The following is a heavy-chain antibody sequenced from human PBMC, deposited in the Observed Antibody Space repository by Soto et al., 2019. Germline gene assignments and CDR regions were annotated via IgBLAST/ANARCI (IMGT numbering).Heavy chain of an antibody. D-gene: IGHD4-17*01. J-gene: IGHJ4*02. Sequence: SETLSLTCTVSGGSSSSYYWSWIRQPPGKGLEWIGYIYYSGSTNYNPSLKSRVTISVDTSKNQFSLKLSSVTAADTAVYYCASVDYGDPYYFDYWGQGTLVTVSS. CDR2: IYYSGST. CDR1: GGSSSSYY. CDR3: ASVDYGDPYYFDY. V-gene: IGHV4-59*01.